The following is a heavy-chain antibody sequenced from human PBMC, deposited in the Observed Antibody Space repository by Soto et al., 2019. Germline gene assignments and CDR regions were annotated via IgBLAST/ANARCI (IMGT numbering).Heavy chain of an antibody. CDR2: ISYDGSNK. Sequence: GGSLRLSCAASGFSFSSYGMHWVRQAPGKGLEWVAVISYDGSNKYYADSVKGRFTISRDNSKNTLYLQMNSLRAEDTAVYYCAKDIYYDILTGYPFYYYGMDVWGQGTTVTVSS. CDR3: AKDIYYDILTGYPFYYYGMDV. V-gene: IGHV3-30*18. CDR1: GFSFSSYG. D-gene: IGHD3-9*01. J-gene: IGHJ6*02.